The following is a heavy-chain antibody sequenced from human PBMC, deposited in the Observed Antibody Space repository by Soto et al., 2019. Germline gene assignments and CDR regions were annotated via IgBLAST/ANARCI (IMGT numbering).Heavy chain of an antibody. Sequence: ASVKVSCKASGYTFTSYDINWVQQATGQGLEWMGWMNPNSGNTGYAQKFQGRVTMTRNTSISTAYMELSSLRSEDTAVYYCARAPDRYYDFWSGYYVFDYWGQGTLVTVSS. D-gene: IGHD3-3*01. V-gene: IGHV1-8*01. CDR3: ARAPDRYYDFWSGYYVFDY. CDR1: GYTFTSYD. J-gene: IGHJ4*02. CDR2: MNPNSGNT.